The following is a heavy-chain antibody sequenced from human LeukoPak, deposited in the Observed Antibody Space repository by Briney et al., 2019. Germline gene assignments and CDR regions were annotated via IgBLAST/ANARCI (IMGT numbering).Heavy chain of an antibody. D-gene: IGHD3-10*01. CDR1: GGSISSGGYS. CDR3: AAGGITVVRGVPLEFDY. V-gene: IGHV4-30-2*01. J-gene: IGHJ4*02. Sequence: SETLSLTCAVSGGSISSGGYSWSWIRQPPGKGLEWIGYIYHSGSTYYNPSLKSRVTISVDRSKNQFSLKLSSVTAADTAVYYCAAGGITVVRGVPLEFDYWGQGTLVTVSS. CDR2: IYHSGST.